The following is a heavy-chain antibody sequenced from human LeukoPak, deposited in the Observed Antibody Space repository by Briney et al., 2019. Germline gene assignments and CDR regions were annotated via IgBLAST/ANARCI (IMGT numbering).Heavy chain of an antibody. CDR1: GGSIGSDY. CDR2: IYYSGST. D-gene: IGHD6-6*01. V-gene: IGHV4-59*08. J-gene: IGHJ5*02. Sequence: PSETLSLTCTVSGGSIGSDYWTWIRQPPGKGLEWIGYIYYSGSTNYNPSLRSRVTISVDTSKNQFSLKLTSVTAADTAVYYCARRRSGSSSEFDPWGQGTLVTVSS. CDR3: ARRRSGSSSEFDP.